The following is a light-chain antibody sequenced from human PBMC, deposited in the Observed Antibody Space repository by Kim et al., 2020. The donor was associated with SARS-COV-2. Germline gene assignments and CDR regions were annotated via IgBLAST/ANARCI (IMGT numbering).Light chain of an antibody. V-gene: IGLV3-10*01. CDR2: EDS. J-gene: IGLJ3*02. CDR3: YSADSSGNHRV. CDR1: AVPKQY. Sequence: PGQTARITCPGDAVPKQYAYWYQQKSGQAPMLVIYEDSKRPSGIPERFSGSSSGTMATLTISGAQVDDEGDYYCYSADSSGNHRVFGGGTQLTVL.